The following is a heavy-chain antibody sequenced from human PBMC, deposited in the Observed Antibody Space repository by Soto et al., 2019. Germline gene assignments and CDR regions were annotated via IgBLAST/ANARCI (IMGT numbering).Heavy chain of an antibody. CDR3: ARQRTSVVTQAYFDS. CDR2: IYYSGST. D-gene: IGHD2-21*02. V-gene: IGHV4-39*01. CDR1: GDSINNRSYY. J-gene: IGHJ4*02. Sequence: ETLSLTCTVTGDSINNRSYYWGWIRQPPGKGLEWIGSIYYSGSTYNNPSLKSRVSMSVDTSKNQFSLKLRSVTAADTALYYCARQRTSVVTQAYFDSWGQGSLVTVSS.